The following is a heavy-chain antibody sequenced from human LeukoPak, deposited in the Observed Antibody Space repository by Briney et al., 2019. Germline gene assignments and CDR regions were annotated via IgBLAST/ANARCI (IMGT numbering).Heavy chain of an antibody. J-gene: IGHJ3*02. V-gene: IGHV3-30*04. CDR3: AKLMGSYSSSWYYDAFDI. Sequence: GGSLRLSCAASGFTFSSYAMHWVRQAPGKGLEWVAVISYDGSNKYYADSVKGRFTISRDNSKNTLYLQMNSLRAEDTAVYYCAKLMGSYSSSWYYDAFDIWGQGTMVTVSS. CDR1: GFTFSSYA. CDR2: ISYDGSNK. D-gene: IGHD6-13*01.